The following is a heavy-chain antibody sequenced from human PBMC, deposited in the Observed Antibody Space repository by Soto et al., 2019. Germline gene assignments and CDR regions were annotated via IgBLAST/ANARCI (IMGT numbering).Heavy chain of an antibody. CDR1: GGSISSSDW. V-gene: IGHV4-4*02. CDR3: ARDFKAPNDAWAFDY. Sequence: QVQLQESGPGLVKPSGTLSLTCAVSGGSISSSDWWNWVRQPPGKGLEWIGEIYPSGNINYNPSLKSRVTISIDKSKNQFSLKLTSVTAADTAVYYCARDFKAPNDAWAFDYWGQGTLVTVSS. CDR2: IYPSGNI. J-gene: IGHJ4*02. D-gene: IGHD3-16*01.